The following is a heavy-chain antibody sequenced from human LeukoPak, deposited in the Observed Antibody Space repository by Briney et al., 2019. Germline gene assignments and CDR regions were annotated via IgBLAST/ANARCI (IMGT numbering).Heavy chain of an antibody. V-gene: IGHV1-2*02. J-gene: IGHJ4*02. Sequence: ASVKVSCKASGYTFTGYCMHWVRQAPGQGLEWMGWINPNSGGTNYAQKFQGRVTMTRDTSISTAYMELSRLRSDDTAVYYCATAKYYYGWGSYSALDYWGQGPLVTVSS. CDR1: GYTFTGYC. CDR2: INPNSGGT. CDR3: ATAKYYYGWGSYSALDY. D-gene: IGHD3-10*01.